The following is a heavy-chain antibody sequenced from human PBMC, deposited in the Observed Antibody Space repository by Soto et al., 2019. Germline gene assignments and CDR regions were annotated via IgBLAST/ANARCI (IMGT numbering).Heavy chain of an antibody. Sequence: QVQLQESGPGLVKPSETLSLTCTVSGGSINSYYWNWIRQPPGKGLEWIGYIYYSGSTNYNPSLKSRVTISVDTSKNPFSLKLSSVPAADTAVYYCARWGGGMDVWGQGTTVTVSS. CDR2: IYYSGST. CDR1: GGSINSYY. CDR3: ARWGGGMDV. D-gene: IGHD1-26*01. V-gene: IGHV4-59*01. J-gene: IGHJ6*02.